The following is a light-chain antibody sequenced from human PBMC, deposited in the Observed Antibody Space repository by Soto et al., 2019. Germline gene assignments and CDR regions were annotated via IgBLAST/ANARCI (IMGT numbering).Light chain of an antibody. CDR3: PQYGYLPRT. CDR1: QSVYSNF. Sequence: EIGWLLTPGTLSLSPGERATLSCRASQSVYSNFLAWYQKKPGQAPRLLIYGASSRAAGIPDRFSGSGSGTDFTLTISLLEPDDFVVYCCPQYGYLPRTFGPGTKVDIK. V-gene: IGKV3-20*01. J-gene: IGKJ3*01. CDR2: GAS.